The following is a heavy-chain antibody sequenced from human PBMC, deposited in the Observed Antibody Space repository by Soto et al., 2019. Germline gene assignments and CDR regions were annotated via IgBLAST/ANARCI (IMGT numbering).Heavy chain of an antibody. J-gene: IGHJ6*02. CDR2: INPNSGGT. CDR3: ARGIAVAGAILYYYYGMDV. Sequence: TGQGLEWMGWINPNSGGTNYAQKFQGWVTMTRDTSISTAYMELSRLRSDDTAVYYCARGIAVAGAILYYYYGMDVWGQATTVTVS. V-gene: IGHV1-2*04. D-gene: IGHD6-19*01.